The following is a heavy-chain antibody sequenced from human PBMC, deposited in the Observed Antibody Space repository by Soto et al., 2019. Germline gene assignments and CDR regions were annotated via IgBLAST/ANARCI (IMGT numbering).Heavy chain of an antibody. V-gene: IGHV3-30-3*01. Sequence: PGGSLRLSCAASGFTFSSYAMHWVRQAPGKGLEWVAVISYDGSNKYYADSVKGRFTISRDNSKNTLYLQMNSLRAEDTAVYYCARDSTGYSGYDFANYFDYWGQGTLVTVSS. J-gene: IGHJ4*02. CDR3: ARDSTGYSGYDFANYFDY. D-gene: IGHD5-12*01. CDR1: GFTFSSYA. CDR2: ISYDGSNK.